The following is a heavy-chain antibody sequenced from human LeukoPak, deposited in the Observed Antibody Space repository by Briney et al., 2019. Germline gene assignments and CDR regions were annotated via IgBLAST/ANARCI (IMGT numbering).Heavy chain of an antibody. D-gene: IGHD1-26*01. V-gene: IGHV4-34*01. Sequence: SETLSLTCAVYGGSFSGYYWSWIRQPPGKGLEWIGEINHSGSTNYNPSLKSRVTISVDTSKNQFSLKLSSVTAADTAVYYCARDRPGELGFHWFDPWGQGTLVTVSS. CDR3: ARDRPGELGFHWFDP. CDR1: GGSFSGYY. J-gene: IGHJ5*02. CDR2: INHSGST.